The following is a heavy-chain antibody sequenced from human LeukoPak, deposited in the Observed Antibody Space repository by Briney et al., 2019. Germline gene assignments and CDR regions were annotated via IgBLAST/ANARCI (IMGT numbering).Heavy chain of an antibody. V-gene: IGHV3-30*02. CDR3: AKDPGYYDFWSGYYSSHPFDY. J-gene: IGHJ4*02. Sequence: EGSLRLSCAASGFTFSSYGMHWVRQAPGKGLEWVAFIRYDGSNKYYADSVKGRFTISRDNSKNTLYLQMNSLRAEDTAVYYCAKDPGYYDFWSGYYSSHPFDYWGQGTLVTVSS. CDR2: IRYDGSNK. CDR1: GFTFSSYG. D-gene: IGHD3-3*01.